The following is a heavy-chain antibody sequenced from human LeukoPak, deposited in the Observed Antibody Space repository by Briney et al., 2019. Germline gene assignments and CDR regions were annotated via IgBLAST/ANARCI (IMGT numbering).Heavy chain of an antibody. Sequence: PGGSLRLSCAASGFTFSSYSMNWVRQAPGKGLEWVSSISSSSSYIYYADSVKGRFTISRDNAKNSLYLQMNSLRAEDTAVYYCARDNVPLEISNYYMDVWGKGTTVTVSS. J-gene: IGHJ6*03. CDR3: ARDNVPLEISNYYMDV. D-gene: IGHD2-8*01. CDR1: GFTFSSYS. V-gene: IGHV3-21*01. CDR2: ISSSSSYI.